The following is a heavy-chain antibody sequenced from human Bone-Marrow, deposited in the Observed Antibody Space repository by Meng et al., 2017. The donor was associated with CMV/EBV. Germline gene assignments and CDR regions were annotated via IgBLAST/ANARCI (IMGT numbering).Heavy chain of an antibody. Sequence: GGSLRLSCAASGFTFDDYGMSWVRQAPGKGLEWVSGINWNGGSTGYAESVKGRFTISRDNAKNSLYLQMNSLRAEDTALYYCARGRLQVYDFWSGRRNYYGMDVWGQGTTVTVSS. CDR3: ARGRLQVYDFWSGRRNYYGMDV. D-gene: IGHD3-3*01. J-gene: IGHJ6*01. CDR2: INWNGGST. CDR1: GFTFDDYG. V-gene: IGHV3-20*04.